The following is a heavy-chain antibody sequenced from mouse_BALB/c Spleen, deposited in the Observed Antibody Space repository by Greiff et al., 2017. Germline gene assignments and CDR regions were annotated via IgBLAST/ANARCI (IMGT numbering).Heavy chain of an antibody. Sequence: EVQLQQSGAELVKPGASVKLSCTASGFNIKDTYMHWVKQRPEQGLEWIGRIDPENGNTIYDPKFQGKASITADTSSNTAYLQLSSLTSEDTAVYYCAFYYDYDSHWGQGTTLTVSS. CDR2: IDPENGNT. J-gene: IGHJ2*01. CDR3: AFYYDYDSH. CDR1: GFNIKDTY. V-gene: IGHV14-3*02. D-gene: IGHD2-4*01.